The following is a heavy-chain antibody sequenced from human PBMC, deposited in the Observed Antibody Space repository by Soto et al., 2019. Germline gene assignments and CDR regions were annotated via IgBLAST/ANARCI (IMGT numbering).Heavy chain of an antibody. CDR2: FDPEDGET. CDR1: GYTLPELS. CDR3: ATPTNYDFWSGLYYYYGMDV. Sequence: ASVKVSCKVSGYTLPELSMHWVRQAPGKGLEWKGGFDPEDGETIYAQKFQGRVTMTEDTSTDTAYMELSSLRSEDTAVYYCATPTNYDFWSGLYYYYGMDVWGQGTTVTVSS. D-gene: IGHD3-3*01. V-gene: IGHV1-24*01. J-gene: IGHJ6*02.